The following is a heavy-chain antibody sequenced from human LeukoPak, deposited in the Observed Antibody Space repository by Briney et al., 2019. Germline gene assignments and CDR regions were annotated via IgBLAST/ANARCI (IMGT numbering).Heavy chain of an antibody. J-gene: IGHJ4*02. CDR1: GGSFSGYY. CDR3: ARDHCSSTSCPFGELLI. CDR2: IYYSGST. Sequence: SETLSLTCAVYGGSFSGYYWSWIRQHPGKGLEWIGYIYYSGSTYYNPSLKSRVTISVDTSKNQFSLKLSSVTAADTAVYYCARDHCSSTSCPFGELLIWGQGTLVTVSS. D-gene: IGHD2-2*01. V-gene: IGHV4-31*11.